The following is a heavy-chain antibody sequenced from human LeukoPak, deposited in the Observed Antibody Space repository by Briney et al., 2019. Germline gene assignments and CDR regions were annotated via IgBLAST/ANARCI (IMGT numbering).Heavy chain of an antibody. D-gene: IGHD2-15*01. V-gene: IGHV3-21*01. CDR3: TRDFGGYCSGGSCYSGWSDY. CDR1: GFNFSSHS. Sequence: GGSLRLSCAASGFNFSSHSMNWVRQAPGKGLEWVSSIISSGSYIYYADSVKGRFTISRDNAKNSLFLQMNGLRAEDTAVYCCTRDFGGYCSGGSCYSGWSDYWGQGTLVTVSS. CDR2: IISSGSYI. J-gene: IGHJ4*02.